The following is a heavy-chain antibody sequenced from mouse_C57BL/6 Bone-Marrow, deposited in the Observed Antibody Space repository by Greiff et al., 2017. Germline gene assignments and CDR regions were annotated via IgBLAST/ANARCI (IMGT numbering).Heavy chain of an antibody. CDR3: ATNWGFDY. J-gene: IGHJ2*01. D-gene: IGHD4-1*01. Sequence: QVQLQQSGAELARPGASVKMSCKASGYTFTSYTMHWVKQRPGQGLEWIGYINPSSGYTKYNQKFKDKATLTADKSSSTAYMQRSSLASEGSAVYYCATNWGFDYWGQGTTLTVSS. V-gene: IGHV1-4*01. CDR1: GYTFTSYT. CDR2: INPSSGYT.